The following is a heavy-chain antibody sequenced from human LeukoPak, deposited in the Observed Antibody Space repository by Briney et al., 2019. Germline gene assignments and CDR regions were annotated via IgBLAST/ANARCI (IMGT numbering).Heavy chain of an antibody. CDR2: IYYSGST. CDR3: ARGDETMTFDY. Sequence: PSETLSLTCTVSGGSISSGDYYWSWIRQPPGKGLEWIGYIYYSGSTNYNPSLKSRVTISVDTSKNQFSLKLSSVTAADTAVYYCARGDETMTFDYWGQGTLVTVSS. J-gene: IGHJ4*02. CDR1: GGSISSGDYY. V-gene: IGHV4-30-4*01.